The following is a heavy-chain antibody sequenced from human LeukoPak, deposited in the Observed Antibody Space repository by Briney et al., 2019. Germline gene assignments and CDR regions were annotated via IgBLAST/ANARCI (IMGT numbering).Heavy chain of an antibody. D-gene: IGHD1-26*01. V-gene: IGHV3-21*01. CDR3: ARPRSGSYTPYYFDY. CDR1: GFTFSTYT. J-gene: IGHJ4*02. CDR2: ISSSSSYI. Sequence: AGGSLRLSCAASGFTFSTYTMNWVRQAPGKGLEWVSSISSSSSYIYYADSVKGRFTISRDNAKNSLYLQMNSLRAEDTAVYYCARPRSGSYTPYYFDYWGQGTLVTVSS.